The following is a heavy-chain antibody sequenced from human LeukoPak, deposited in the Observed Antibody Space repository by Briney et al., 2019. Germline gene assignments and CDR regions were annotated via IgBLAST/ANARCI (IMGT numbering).Heavy chain of an antibody. CDR1: GGSISSYY. D-gene: IGHD5-18*01. Sequence: SETLSLTCTVSGGSISSYYSSWIRQPAGKGRKWIGRIYTSGSTNYNPSLQSRVTMSVDTSKSQFSLKLSCVTAADTAVYYCARDGSYGYSVYYYGMDVWGQGTTVTVSS. V-gene: IGHV4-4*07. CDR2: IYTSGST. CDR3: ARDGSYGYSVYYYGMDV. J-gene: IGHJ6*02.